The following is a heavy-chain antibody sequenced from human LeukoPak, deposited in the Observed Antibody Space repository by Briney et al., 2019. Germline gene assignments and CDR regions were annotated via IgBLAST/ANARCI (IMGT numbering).Heavy chain of an antibody. Sequence: GGSLRLSCVASGFTFSSYAMSWVRQAPGKGLEWISTITSNAASTFYADSVKGRFTISRDNSKNTLYLQVYNLRAEDTALYYCAKDYIRRAWDWGQGSLVTVSS. CDR3: AKDYIRRAWD. V-gene: IGHV3-23*01. J-gene: IGHJ4*02. CDR1: GFTFSSYA. D-gene: IGHD7-27*01. CDR2: ITSNAAST.